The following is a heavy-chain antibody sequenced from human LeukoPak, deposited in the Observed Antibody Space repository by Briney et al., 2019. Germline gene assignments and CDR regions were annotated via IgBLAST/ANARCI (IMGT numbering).Heavy chain of an antibody. Sequence: GGSLRLSCAASGFSLSSYDMNWVRQAPGKGLEWVSSISTSSTFIYYTYSVRGRFTISRDNAKNSLYLQMNSLSAEDTAVYYCARADCSSSTCYLRSSWFDPWGQGTLVTVSS. J-gene: IGHJ5*02. CDR3: ARADCSSSTCYLRSSWFDP. D-gene: IGHD2/OR15-2a*01. V-gene: IGHV3-21*01. CDR1: GFSLSSYD. CDR2: ISTSSTFI.